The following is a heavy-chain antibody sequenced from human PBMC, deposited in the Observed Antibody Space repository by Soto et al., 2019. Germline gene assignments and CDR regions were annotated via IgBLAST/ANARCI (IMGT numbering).Heavy chain of an antibody. CDR3: AREGGGSPGGGMDV. CDR2: VYSGGGT. CDR1: GFSVSTNY. Sequence: GGSLRLSCVVSGFSVSTNYMSWVRQAPGKGLEWVSVVYSGGGTYYADSVKGRFTISRDNSKNTLLLQMNSLRAEDTAVYYCAREGGGSPGGGMDVWGQGTTVTAP. J-gene: IGHJ6*02. V-gene: IGHV3-66*01. D-gene: IGHD2-15*01.